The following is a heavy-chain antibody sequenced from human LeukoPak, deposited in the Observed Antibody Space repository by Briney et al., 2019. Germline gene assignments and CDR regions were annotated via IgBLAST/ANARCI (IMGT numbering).Heavy chain of an antibody. CDR3: ARNRGSSRFDY. CDR2: IYYSGST. CDR1: GGSITSYY. D-gene: IGHD2-2*01. V-gene: IGHV4-59*06. Sequence: SETLSLTCTVSGGSITSYYWSWIRQPPGKGLEWIGYIYYSGSTYYNPSLKSRVTISVDTSKNQFSLKLSSVTAADTAVYYCARNRGSSRFDYWGQGTLVTVSS. J-gene: IGHJ4*02.